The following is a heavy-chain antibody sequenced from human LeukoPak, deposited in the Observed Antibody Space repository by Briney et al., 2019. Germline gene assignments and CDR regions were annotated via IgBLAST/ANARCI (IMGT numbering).Heavy chain of an antibody. CDR2: INPSGRST. Sequence: ASVKVSCKASGYTFTSYYMHWVRQAPGQGLEWMGIINPSGRSTSYAQKFEGRVTMTRDTSTSTVYMELSSLRSEDTAVYYCARESDHDILTEDSAFDYWGQGTLVTVSS. CDR3: ARESDHDILTEDSAFDY. V-gene: IGHV1-46*01. D-gene: IGHD3-9*01. J-gene: IGHJ4*02. CDR1: GYTFTSYY.